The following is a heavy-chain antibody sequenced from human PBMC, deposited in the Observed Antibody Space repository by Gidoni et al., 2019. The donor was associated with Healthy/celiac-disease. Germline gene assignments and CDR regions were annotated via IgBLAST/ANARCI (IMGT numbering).Heavy chain of an antibody. D-gene: IGHD3-16*01. CDR3: ARDLKGELDY. V-gene: IGHV3-53*01. CDR2: LYSGGST. J-gene: IGHJ4*02. CDR1: GFTVSSNY. Sequence: EVQLVESVGGLIQPGGSLRLSCAASGFTVSSNYMGWVRQAPGKGLEWVSVLYSGGSTYYGDSVKGRFTIYRDKSKDTLYLQMNSVRAEDTAVYYCARDLKGELDYWGQGTLVTVSS.